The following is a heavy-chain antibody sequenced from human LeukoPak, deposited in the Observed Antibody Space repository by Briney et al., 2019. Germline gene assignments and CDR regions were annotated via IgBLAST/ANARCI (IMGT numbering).Heavy chain of an antibody. CDR1: GYSITSGYY. D-gene: IGHD3-3*01. CDR2: LYHSGNT. Sequence: SETLSLTCTVSGYSITSGYYWGWIRQPPGKGLEWIGSLYHSGNTYYNPSLKSRVTMSVDKSKNQFSLRLSSVTAADTAVYYCARNEYYDSWSEYLGYFDYWGQGTLVTVSS. J-gene: IGHJ4*02. V-gene: IGHV4-38-2*02. CDR3: ARNEYYDSWSEYLGYFDY.